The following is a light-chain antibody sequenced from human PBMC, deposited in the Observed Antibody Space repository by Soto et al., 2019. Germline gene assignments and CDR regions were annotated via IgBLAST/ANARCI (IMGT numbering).Light chain of an antibody. CDR3: CSYAGRYTRV. J-gene: IGLJ3*02. Sequence: QSALTQPPSASGSPGQSVAISCTGTSSDVGGYNYVSWYQQHPGKAPKVMIYEVTKRPSGVPDRFSGSKSGNTASLTISGLQTDDEADYYCCSYAGRYTRVFGGGTKLTVL. V-gene: IGLV2-8*01. CDR1: SSDVGGYNY. CDR2: EVT.